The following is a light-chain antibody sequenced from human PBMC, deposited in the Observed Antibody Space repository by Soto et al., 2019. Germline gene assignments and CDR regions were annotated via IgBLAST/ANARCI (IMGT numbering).Light chain of an antibody. V-gene: IGLV2-14*01. Sequence: QSVLTQPASGSGSPGQAITISCTGSSSDVGGYNHVSLYQQHPGKAPKLMIYEVSSRPTGGSYRFSGSKSGNTASLTISGLQAEDEADYYCRSYTTSTTRIIFGGGTKVTVL. CDR3: RSYTTSTTRII. CDR2: EVS. J-gene: IGLJ2*01. CDR1: SSDVGGYNH.